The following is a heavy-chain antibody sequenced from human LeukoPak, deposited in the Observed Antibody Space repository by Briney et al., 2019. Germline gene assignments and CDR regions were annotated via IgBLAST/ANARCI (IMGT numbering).Heavy chain of an antibody. D-gene: IGHD3-22*01. CDR2: IIPIFGTA. CDR1: GGTFSSYA. V-gene: IGHV1-69*01. Sequence: SSVKVSCKASGGTFSSYAISWVRQAPGQGLEWMGGIIPIFGTANYAQKFQGRVTITADEFTSTAYVELSSLRSEDTAVYYCARVRYYDSSGYFDYWGQGTLVTVSS. J-gene: IGHJ4*02. CDR3: ARVRYYDSSGYFDY.